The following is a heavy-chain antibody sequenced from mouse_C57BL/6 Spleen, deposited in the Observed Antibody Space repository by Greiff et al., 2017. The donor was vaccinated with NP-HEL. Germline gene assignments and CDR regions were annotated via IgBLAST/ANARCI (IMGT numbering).Heavy chain of an antibody. CDR2: ISYDGSN. D-gene: IGHD4-1*01. Sequence: DVKLQESGPGLVKPSQSLSLTCSVTGYSITSGYYWNWIRQFPGNKLEWMGYISYDGSNNYNPSLNNRISITRDTSKNQFFLKLNSVTTEDTATYYCARERTGTVFDYWSQGTTLTVAS. CDR3: ARERTGTVFDY. CDR1: GYSITSGYY. V-gene: IGHV3-6*01. J-gene: IGHJ2*01.